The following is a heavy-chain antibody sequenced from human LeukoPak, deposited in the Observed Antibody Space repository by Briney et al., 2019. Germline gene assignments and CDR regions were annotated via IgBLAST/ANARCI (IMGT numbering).Heavy chain of an antibody. V-gene: IGHV1-69*05. Sequence: GSSVKVSCKASGGTFSSYAISWVRQAPGQGLEWMGGIIPIFGTANYAQTFQGRVTITTDESTSTAYMELSSLRSEDTAVYYCAKTDFWSGPAPYYFDYWGQGTLVTVSS. J-gene: IGHJ4*02. CDR2: IIPIFGTA. CDR1: GGTFSSYA. D-gene: IGHD3-3*01. CDR3: AKTDFWSGPAPYYFDY.